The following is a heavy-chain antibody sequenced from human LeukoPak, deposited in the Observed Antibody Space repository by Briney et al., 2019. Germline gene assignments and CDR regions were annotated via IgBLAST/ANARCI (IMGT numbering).Heavy chain of an antibody. CDR3: AKVGSGYYDHLDF. V-gene: IGHV3-7*03. Sequence: GGSLRLSCVASGFTFTDYFMSWVRQAPGKGLEWVASIKHNGGEKYYVDSVKGRFTISRDNAKNSLYLEMSSLRVEDTAVYYCAKVGSGYYDHLDFWGQGILVTVSS. CDR1: GFTFTDYF. CDR2: IKHNGGEK. J-gene: IGHJ4*02. D-gene: IGHD3-22*01.